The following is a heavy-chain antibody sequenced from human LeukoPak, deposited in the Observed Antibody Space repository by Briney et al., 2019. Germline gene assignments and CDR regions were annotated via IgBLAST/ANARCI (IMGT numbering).Heavy chain of an antibody. Sequence: GGSLRLSCAASGFTFSSYSMSWVRQAPGKGLEWVSAVSANGAGTYYTDSVKGRFTISRDNSKNTLYLQMNSLRAEDTALYYCAKAPGGSSGSGFDYWGQGSLVTVSS. CDR1: GFTFSSYS. D-gene: IGHD3-22*01. J-gene: IGHJ4*02. CDR3: AKAPGGSSGSGFDY. CDR2: VSANGAGT. V-gene: IGHV3-23*01.